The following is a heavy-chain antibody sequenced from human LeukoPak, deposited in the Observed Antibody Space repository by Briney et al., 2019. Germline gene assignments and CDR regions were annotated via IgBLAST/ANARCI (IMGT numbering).Heavy chain of an antibody. CDR3: ARESASGGWGDY. V-gene: IGHV3-7*01. J-gene: IGHJ4*02. CDR1: GFAFSSNW. CDR2: IKEDGSEK. D-gene: IGHD6-19*01. Sequence: PGGSLRLSCAASGFAFSSNWMSWVRQAPGKGLEWVANIKEDGSEKYYVDSVKGRFTISRDNAKNSLYLQMNSLRAEDTAVYYCARESASGGWGDYWGQGTLVTVSS.